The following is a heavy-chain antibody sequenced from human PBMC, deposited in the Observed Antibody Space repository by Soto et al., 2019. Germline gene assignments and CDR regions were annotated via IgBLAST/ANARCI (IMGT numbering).Heavy chain of an antibody. D-gene: IGHD3-22*01. CDR2: ISYDGSNK. CDR1: GFTFSSYG. V-gene: IGHV3-30*18. CDR3: AKDDDSSGYYDAFDI. Sequence: GSLRLSCAASGFTFSSYGMHWVRQAPGKGLEWVAVISYDGSNKYYADSVKGRFTISRDNSKNTLYLQMNSLRAEDTAVYYCAKDDDSSGYYDAFDIWGQGTMVTVSS. J-gene: IGHJ3*02.